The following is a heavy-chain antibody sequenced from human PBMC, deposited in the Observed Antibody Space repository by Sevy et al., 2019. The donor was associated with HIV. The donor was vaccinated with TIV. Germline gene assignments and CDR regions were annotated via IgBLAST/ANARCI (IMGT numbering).Heavy chain of an antibody. CDR1: GFTFSDYY. CDR3: ARGGAAAGTADY. Sequence: GGSLRLSCAASGFTFSDYYMRWIRQAPGKGLEWVSKINTSGSTIYYTDSVKGRFTISRDNAKNSLSLQMNSLRAEDTAVYYCARGGAAAGTADYWGQGTLVTVSS. V-gene: IGHV3-11*01. J-gene: IGHJ4*02. D-gene: IGHD6-13*01. CDR2: INTSGSTI.